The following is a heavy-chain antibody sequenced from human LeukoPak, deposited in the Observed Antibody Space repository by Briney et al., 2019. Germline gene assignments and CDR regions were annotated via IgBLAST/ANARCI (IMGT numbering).Heavy chain of an antibody. J-gene: IGHJ6*03. CDR2: IIPIFGTA. V-gene: IGHV1-69*06. Sequence: ASVKVSCKASGGTFSSYAISWVRQAPGQGLECMGRIIPIFGTANYAQKFQGRVTITADKSTSTAYMELSSLRSEDTAVYYCARQARDYSYYYMDVWGKGTTVTVSS. CDR3: ARQARDYSYYYMDV. CDR1: GGTFSSYA.